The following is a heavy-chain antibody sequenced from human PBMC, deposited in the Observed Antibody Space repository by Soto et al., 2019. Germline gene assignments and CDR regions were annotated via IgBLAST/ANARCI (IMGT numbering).Heavy chain of an antibody. CDR3: AAELYSGCRCFSFDV. Sequence: ASVKVSCKASGYTFTSLGISWVRQARGQRLEWIVWIIVGGGGTKYAQELQGRLTITRDVSTNTAYMELSGLRSEDTAMYYCAAELYSGCRCFSFDVWGQGTMVTVSS. J-gene: IGHJ3*01. D-gene: IGHD2-15*01. CDR2: IIVGGGGT. CDR1: GYTFTSLG. V-gene: IGHV1-58*02.